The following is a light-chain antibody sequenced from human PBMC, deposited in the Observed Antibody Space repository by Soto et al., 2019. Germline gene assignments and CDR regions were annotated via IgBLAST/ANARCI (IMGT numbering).Light chain of an antibody. Sequence: QSALTQPRSVSGSPGQSVTISCTGTSSDVGGFNYVSWYQQHPGKAPKVMILDVSKRPSGVPDRFSGSKSGNTASLTISGLQADDEANYYCCSYAGSYNWVFGGGTQLTVL. J-gene: IGLJ3*02. CDR2: DVS. V-gene: IGLV2-11*01. CDR1: SSDVGGFNY. CDR3: CSYAGSYNWV.